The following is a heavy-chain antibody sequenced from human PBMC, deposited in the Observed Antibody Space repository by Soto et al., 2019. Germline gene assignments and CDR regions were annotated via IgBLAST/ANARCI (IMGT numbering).Heavy chain of an antibody. Sequence: ASVKVSCKASGYTFTGHYIHWVRQAPEQGPEWMGEIGPESGATRYAQRFQGRVTMTRDTSITTVYMELNNLSPDDTAVYYCGRGRSGQIVVFYWGQGTPVTVSS. V-gene: IGHV1-2*02. CDR3: GRGRSGQIVVFY. D-gene: IGHD1-26*01. CDR1: GYTFTGHY. CDR2: IGPESGAT. J-gene: IGHJ4*02.